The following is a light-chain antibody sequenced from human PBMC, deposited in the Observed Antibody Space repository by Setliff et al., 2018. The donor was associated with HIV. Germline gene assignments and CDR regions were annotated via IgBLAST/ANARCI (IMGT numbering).Light chain of an antibody. CDR3: QSYDSSLSAV. Sequence: QSVLTQPPSVSGAPGRRVTISRTGTSSNIGARYDVHWYQHLPGTAPKLLIYGNNNRPSGVPDRFSGSTSGTSASLAITGLQAEDEADYYCQSYDSSLSAVFGTGTKVTVL. CDR2: GNN. J-gene: IGLJ1*01. V-gene: IGLV1-40*01. CDR1: SSNIGARYD.